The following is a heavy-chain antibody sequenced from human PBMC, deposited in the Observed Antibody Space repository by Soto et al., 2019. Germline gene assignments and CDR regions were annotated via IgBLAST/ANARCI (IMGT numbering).Heavy chain of an antibody. Sequence: SETLSLTCAVYAGSFSHYYWNWIRQSPGKGLEWIGKIKHSGSSNYNPSLRSRASISVDMSKNQFSLRLTSVTAADTAVYYCARGGSSDWQVALDIWGQGTMVTVSS. CDR1: AGSFSHYY. CDR3: ARGGSSDWQVALDI. J-gene: IGHJ3*02. CDR2: IKHSGSS. D-gene: IGHD6-19*01. V-gene: IGHV4-34*01.